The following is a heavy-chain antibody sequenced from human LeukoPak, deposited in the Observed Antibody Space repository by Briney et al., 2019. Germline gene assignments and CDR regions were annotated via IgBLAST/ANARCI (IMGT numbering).Heavy chain of an antibody. J-gene: IGHJ4*02. D-gene: IGHD3-22*01. Sequence: ASAKVSCKASGYTFTSYDINWVRQATGQGLEWMGWMNPNSGNTGYAQKFQGRVTMTRNTSISTAYMELSSLRSEDTAVYYCARVYYDSSGPTQGFDYWGQGTLVTVSS. CDR1: GYTFTSYD. V-gene: IGHV1-8*01. CDR3: ARVYYDSSGPTQGFDY. CDR2: MNPNSGNT.